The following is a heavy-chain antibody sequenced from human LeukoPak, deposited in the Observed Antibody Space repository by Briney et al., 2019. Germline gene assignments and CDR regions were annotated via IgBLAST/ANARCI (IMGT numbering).Heavy chain of an antibody. CDR1: GFTFSSYG. Sequence: PGGSLRLSCAASGFTFSSYGMHWVRQAPGKGLEWVAVISYDGSNKYYADSVKGRFTISRDNSKNTLYLQMNSLRAEDTAVYYCAKGAYYYDGGNWFDPWGQGTLVTVSS. J-gene: IGHJ5*02. V-gene: IGHV3-30*18. CDR3: AKGAYYYDGGNWFDP. D-gene: IGHD3-22*01. CDR2: ISYDGSNK.